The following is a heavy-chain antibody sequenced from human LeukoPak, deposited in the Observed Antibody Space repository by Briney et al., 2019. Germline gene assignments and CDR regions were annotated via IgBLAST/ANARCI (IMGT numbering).Heavy chain of an antibody. CDR1: GDSIGSYY. J-gene: IGHJ4*02. Sequence: PSETLSLTCTVSGDSIGSYYWSWIRQSAGKGLEWIGRINTSGTTDYNPSLKSRVTMSVDTSKNQFSLKLNSVTAADTAVYYCARDMKSLFLRGSGSATHPLDYWGQGTLVTVSS. V-gene: IGHV4-4*07. D-gene: IGHD3-10*01. CDR3: ARDMKSLFLRGSGSATHPLDY. CDR2: INTSGTT.